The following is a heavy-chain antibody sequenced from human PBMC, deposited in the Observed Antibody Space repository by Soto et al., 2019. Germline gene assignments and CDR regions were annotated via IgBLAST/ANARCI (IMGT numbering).Heavy chain of an antibody. CDR2: ISYDGSEK. CDR3: AKSPNFYCSSPNCYKYYFDH. CDR1: GFTVNTYG. J-gene: IGHJ4*02. V-gene: IGHV3-30*18. Sequence: GGSLRLYCAASGFTVNTYGMHWVRQAPGKGLEWVAVISYDGSEKYYVDSVKGRFTISKDNSKNTLYLQMNSLRPEDTAVYYCAKSPNFYCSSPNCYKYYFDHWGQGTRVTVSS. D-gene: IGHD2-2*02.